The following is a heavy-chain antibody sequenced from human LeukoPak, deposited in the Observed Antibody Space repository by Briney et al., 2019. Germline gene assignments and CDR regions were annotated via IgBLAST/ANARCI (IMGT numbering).Heavy chain of an antibody. D-gene: IGHD3-10*01. CDR2: ISGSGGST. CDR3: AKGVGGSANYYYMDV. Sequence: GGSLRLSCATSKFNFNNYGMTWLRQAPGKGLEWVSSISGSGGSTQYADSVQGRFTISRDNSKNTLYLQMNSLRAEDTAVYYCAKGVGGSANYYYMDVWGKGTTVTVSS. J-gene: IGHJ6*03. CDR1: KFNFNNYG. V-gene: IGHV3-23*01.